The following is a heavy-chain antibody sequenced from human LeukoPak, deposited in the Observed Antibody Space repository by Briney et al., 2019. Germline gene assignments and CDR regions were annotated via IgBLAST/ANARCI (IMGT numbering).Heavy chain of an antibody. J-gene: IGHJ4*02. D-gene: IGHD1-26*01. Sequence: SETLSLTCAVYGGSFSGYYWSWIRQPPGKGLEWIGEINHSGSTNYNPSLKSRVTISVDTSKNQFSLKLSSVTAADTAVYYCAGTQHGELDYWGQGTLVTVSS. CDR3: AGTQHGELDY. CDR2: INHSGST. V-gene: IGHV4-34*01. CDR1: GGSFSGYY.